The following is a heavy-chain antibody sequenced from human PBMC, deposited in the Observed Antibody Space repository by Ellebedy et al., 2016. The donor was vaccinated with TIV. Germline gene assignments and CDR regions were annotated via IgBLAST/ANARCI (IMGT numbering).Heavy chain of an antibody. J-gene: IGHJ5*02. V-gene: IGHV3-33*01. Sequence: GGSLRLXXAASGFTFSSYGMHWVRQAPGKGLEWVAVIWYDGSNKYYAYSVKGRFTISRDNSKNTLYLQMNSLRAEDTAVYYCARARLDWNWFDPWGQGTLVTVSS. CDR2: IWYDGSNK. CDR1: GFTFSSYG. D-gene: IGHD3-9*01. CDR3: ARARLDWNWFDP.